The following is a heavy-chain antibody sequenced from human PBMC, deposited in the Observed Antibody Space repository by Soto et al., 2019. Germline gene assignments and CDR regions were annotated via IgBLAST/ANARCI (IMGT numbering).Heavy chain of an antibody. CDR3: ARDLWGYCGTDCYPLDV. V-gene: IGHV4-59*01. J-gene: IGHJ6*02. CDR2: MYNTGST. CDR1: GGSISGYY. D-gene: IGHD2-21*02. Sequence: SETLSLTCTVSGGSISGYYWSWIRQPPGKGLEWIGYMYNTGSTVYNPSFKSRVTISVDTSKNQFSLKLNSVTAADTAVYYCARDLWGYCGTDCYPLDVWGQGTTVPVS.